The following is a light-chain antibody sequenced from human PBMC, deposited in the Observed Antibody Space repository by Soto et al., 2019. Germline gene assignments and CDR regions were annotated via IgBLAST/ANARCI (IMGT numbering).Light chain of an antibody. J-gene: IGLJ3*02. Sequence: QSVLTQPPSASASLGASVKLTCTLSSGHNSYAIAWHQQQPEKGPRYLMKLNSDGSHSKGDGIPARFSGSSSGAERYLTISSLQSEDEADYYCQTWSTDIRVFGGGTKLTVL. CDR3: QTWSTDIRV. CDR1: SGHNSYA. CDR2: LNSDGSH. V-gene: IGLV4-69*01.